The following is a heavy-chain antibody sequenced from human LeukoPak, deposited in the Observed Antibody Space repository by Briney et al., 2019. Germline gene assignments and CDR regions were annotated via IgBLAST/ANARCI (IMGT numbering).Heavy chain of an antibody. CDR3: ARTYGSGTYFDY. J-gene: IGHJ4*02. CDR1: GFTVSSNY. Sequence: PGGSLRLSCAASGFTVSSNYMTWVRQAPGKGLEWVSAISGSGGSTYYADSVKGRFTISRDNSKNTLYLQMNNLRAEDTAVYYCARTYGSGTYFDYWGQGTLVTVSS. CDR2: ISGSGGST. V-gene: IGHV3-23*01. D-gene: IGHD3-10*01.